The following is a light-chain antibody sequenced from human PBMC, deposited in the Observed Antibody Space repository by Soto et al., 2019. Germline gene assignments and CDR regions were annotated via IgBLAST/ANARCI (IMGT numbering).Light chain of an antibody. Sequence: EIVMTQSPATLSVSPGERGTLSCRASQSVNSNLAWYQQKPDQAPRLLIYDASTRPTGVPARFSGSGSGTEFTLTISSLQSEDFAVYYCQQYHNWLTFGGGTKVEIK. CDR2: DAS. J-gene: IGKJ4*01. CDR3: QQYHNWLT. V-gene: IGKV3-15*01. CDR1: QSVNSN.